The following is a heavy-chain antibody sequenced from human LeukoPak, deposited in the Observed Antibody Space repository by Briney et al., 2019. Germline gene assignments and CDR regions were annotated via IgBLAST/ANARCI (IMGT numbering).Heavy chain of an antibody. CDR2: IKDDGSET. CDR1: GFTFSSYW. Sequence: GGSLRLSCAASGFTFSSYWMAWVRQAPGKGLEWVANIKDDGSETYYVASVKGRFTISRDNAKDSLYLQMNSLRAEDTAVYYCAREPRGYSYGLWGRGTLVTVSS. V-gene: IGHV3-7*01. J-gene: IGHJ4*02. CDR3: AREPRGYSYGL. D-gene: IGHD5-18*01.